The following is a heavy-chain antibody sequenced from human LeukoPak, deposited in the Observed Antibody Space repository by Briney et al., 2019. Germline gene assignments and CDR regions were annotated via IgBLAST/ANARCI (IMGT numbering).Heavy chain of an antibody. V-gene: IGHV4-59*12. Sequence: PSETLSLTCTVSGGSISSYYWSWIRQPPGKGLEWIGYIYYSESTNYNPSLKSRVTISVDTSKNQFSLKLSSVTAADTAVYYCARGFGELGPPGPLQHWGQGTLVTVSS. CDR1: GGSISSYY. CDR3: ARGFGELGPPGPLQH. CDR2: IYYSEST. D-gene: IGHD3-16*01. J-gene: IGHJ1*01.